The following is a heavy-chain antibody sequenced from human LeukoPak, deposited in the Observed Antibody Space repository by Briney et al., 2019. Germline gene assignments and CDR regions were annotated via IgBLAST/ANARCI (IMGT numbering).Heavy chain of an antibody. J-gene: IGHJ3*02. D-gene: IGHD2-2*01. CDR3: ASCIVVVPTAIGSCAFDI. CDR1: GGTFSSYA. V-gene: IGHV1-69*06. Sequence: SVTVSCKASGGTFSSYAISWVRQPPGQGLGWVGGIIPIFGTANYAQKVQGRVTITADKSTSTPYIEQGSLRSEDTAVYCCASCIVVVPTAIGSCAFDIRGQGTMVTVSS. CDR2: IIPIFGTA.